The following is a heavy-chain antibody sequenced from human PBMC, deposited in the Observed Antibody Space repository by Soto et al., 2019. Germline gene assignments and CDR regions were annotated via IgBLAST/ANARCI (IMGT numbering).Heavy chain of an antibody. J-gene: IGHJ4*02. Sequence: QVQLQESGPGLVKPSGTLSLTCAVSGDSITSDKWWSWIRQPPGKGLQGIGEIYHSGSTKYNPSLKSRVIISVDKSKNQFSLKLSSVTAADTAVYYCARGETQQQRDYWGQGTLVTVSS. CDR3: ARGETQQQRDY. V-gene: IGHV4-4*02. CDR2: IYHSGST. D-gene: IGHD6-13*01. CDR1: GDSITSDKW.